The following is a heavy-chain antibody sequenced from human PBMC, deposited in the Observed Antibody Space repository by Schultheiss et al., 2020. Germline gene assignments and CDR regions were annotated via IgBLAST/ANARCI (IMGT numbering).Heavy chain of an antibody. CDR1: GFTFSSYW. J-gene: IGHJ3*02. D-gene: IGHD2-21*02. CDR3: ARRGVVTAISNDAFDI. Sequence: GGSLRLSCAASGFTFSSYWMSWVRQAPGKGLEWVANIKQDGSEKYYVDSVKGRFTISRDNAKNSLYLQMNSLRAEDTAVYYCARRGVVTAISNDAFDIWGQGTMVTVSS. CDR2: IKQDGSEK. V-gene: IGHV3-7*04.